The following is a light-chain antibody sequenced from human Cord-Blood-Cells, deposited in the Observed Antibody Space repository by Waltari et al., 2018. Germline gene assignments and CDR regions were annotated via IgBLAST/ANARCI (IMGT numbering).Light chain of an antibody. J-gene: IGLJ2*01. CDR2: LNRDGSH. CDR3: QTWGTGVV. Sequence: QLVLTQSPSASASLGASVKLTCTLSSGHSSYAIAWHQQQPEKGPRYWMKLNRDGSHSKGDGIPDRCSGSSSGAERYLTISSLQSEDEADYYCQTWGTGVVFGGGTKLTVL. CDR1: SGHSSYA. V-gene: IGLV4-69*01.